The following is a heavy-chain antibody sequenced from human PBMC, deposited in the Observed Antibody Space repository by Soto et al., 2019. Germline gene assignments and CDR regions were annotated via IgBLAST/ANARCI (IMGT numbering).Heavy chain of an antibody. V-gene: IGHV2-5*02. J-gene: IGHJ3*02. CDR2: IYWDDDK. Sequence: QITLKESGPTLVKPTQTLTLTCTFSGFSLSTSGVGVGWIRQPPGKALEWLALIYWDDDKRYSPSLKSRLTITKATSKNQVVLTMTNMDPVDTATYYCAPITVTTPYRAFDIWGQGTMVTVSS. D-gene: IGHD4-17*01. CDR1: GFSLSTSGVG. CDR3: APITVTTPYRAFDI.